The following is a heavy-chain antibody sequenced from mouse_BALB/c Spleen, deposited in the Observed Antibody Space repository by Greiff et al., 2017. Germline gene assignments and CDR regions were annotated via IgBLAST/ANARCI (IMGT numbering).Heavy chain of an antibody. CDR3: ARDPDGYYSWFAY. V-gene: IGHV5-4*02. CDR2: ISDGGSYT. J-gene: IGHJ3*01. Sequence: EVHLAESGGGLVKPGGSLKLSCAASGFTFSDYYMYWVRQTPAKRLEWVATISDGGSYTYYPDSVKGRFTISRDNAKNNLYLQMSSLKSEDTAMYYCARDPDGYYSWFAYWGQGTLVTVSA. CDR1: GFTFSDYY. D-gene: IGHD2-3*01.